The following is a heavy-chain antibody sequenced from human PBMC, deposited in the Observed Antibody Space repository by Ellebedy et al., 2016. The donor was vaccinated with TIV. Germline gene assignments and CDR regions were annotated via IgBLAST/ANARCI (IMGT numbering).Heavy chain of an antibody. CDR2: IKEDGSEE. J-gene: IGHJ3*02. D-gene: IGHD2-2*01. CDR3: ATIEAIEVIIHVPAAKTMGEALRLEAVDI. Sequence: GESLKISXVGSGFSVSDHWMTWVRQAPGKGLEWVASIKEDGSEEKYVDEVTGRFSISRDNAKNSLFLQMSSLRAEDTALYFCATIEAIEVIIHVPAAKTMGEALRLEAVDIWGQGTMVTVSS. V-gene: IGHV3-7*02. CDR1: GFSVSDHW.